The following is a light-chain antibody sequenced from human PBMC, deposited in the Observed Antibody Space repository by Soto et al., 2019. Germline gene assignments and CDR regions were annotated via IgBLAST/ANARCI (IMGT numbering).Light chain of an antibody. CDR2: GAS. CDR3: QQYNNWPLT. Sequence: EIVMTQSPATLSVSPGERATLSCRASQSVSNDLAWYQQKPSQAPRLLIYGASTRATGIPARFSGSGSGTEFTLTISSLQSEDFAVYYCQQYNNWPLTFGGGTKVEVK. J-gene: IGKJ4*01. CDR1: QSVSND. V-gene: IGKV3-15*01.